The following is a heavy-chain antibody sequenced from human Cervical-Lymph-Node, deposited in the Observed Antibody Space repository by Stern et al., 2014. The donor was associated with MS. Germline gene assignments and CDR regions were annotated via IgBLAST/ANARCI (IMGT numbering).Heavy chain of an antibody. Sequence: VKLVQSGAEVKKPGASVKVSCKASGYTFTDYYLHWVRQAPGQGLERMGWIMPVHGCTNSAQKFQGRVTMTRDTAISTAYMELSRLTSDDTAVYYCARTKTVTTYYGMDVWGQGTTVTVSS. J-gene: IGHJ6*02. D-gene: IGHD4-17*01. CDR2: IMPVHGCT. CDR1: GYTFTDYY. V-gene: IGHV1-2*02. CDR3: ARTKTVTTYYGMDV.